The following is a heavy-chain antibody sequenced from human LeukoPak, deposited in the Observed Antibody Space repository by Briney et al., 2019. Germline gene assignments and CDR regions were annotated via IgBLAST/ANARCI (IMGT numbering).Heavy chain of an antibody. V-gene: IGHV4-31*03. D-gene: IGHD6-19*01. CDR1: GGSISSSSYY. CDR2: IYYSGST. CDR3: ARGPAIRAGSVFDY. Sequence: SETLSLTCTVSGGSISSSSYYWGWIRQPPGKGLEWIGYIYYSGSTYYNPSLKSRVTISVDTSKNQFSLRLSSVTPADTAVYYCARGPAIRAGSVFDYWGQGTLVTVSS. J-gene: IGHJ4*02.